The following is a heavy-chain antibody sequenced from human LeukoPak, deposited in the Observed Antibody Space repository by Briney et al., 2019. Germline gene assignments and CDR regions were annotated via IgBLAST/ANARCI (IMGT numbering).Heavy chain of an antibody. CDR3: ARVGNVAELFDY. V-gene: IGHV3-48*02. J-gene: IGHJ4*02. D-gene: IGHD4-23*01. CDR1: GFTFSSYS. Sequence: GGSLRLSCAASGFTFSSYSMNWVRQAPGKGLEWVSYISSSSSSTIYYADSVKGRFTISRDNAKNSLYLQMNSLRDEDTAVYYCARVGNVAELFDYWGQGTLVTVSS. CDR2: ISSSSSSTI.